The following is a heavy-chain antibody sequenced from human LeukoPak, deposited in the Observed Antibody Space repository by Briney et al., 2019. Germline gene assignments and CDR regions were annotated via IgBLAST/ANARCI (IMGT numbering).Heavy chain of an antibody. CDR2: IYYSGST. CDR3: ARDRGTWNDDGFDY. D-gene: IGHD1-1*01. CDR1: GGSISSSGYY. J-gene: IGHJ4*02. V-gene: IGHV4-39*07. Sequence: PSETLSLTCTVSGGSISSSGYYWGWIRQPPGKGLEWIGSIYYSGSTYYNPSLKSRVTMSVDTSKNQFSLKLSSVTAADTAVYYCARDRGTWNDDGFDYWGQGTLVTVSS.